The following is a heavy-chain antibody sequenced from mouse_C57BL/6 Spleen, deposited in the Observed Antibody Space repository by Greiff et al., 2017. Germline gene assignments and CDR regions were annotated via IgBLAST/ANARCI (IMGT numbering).Heavy chain of an antibody. CDR1: GFTFSSYT. CDR2: ISGGGGNN. J-gene: IGHJ2*01. V-gene: IGHV5-9*01. Sequence: EVKLVESGGGLVKPGGSLKLSCAASGFTFSSYTMSWVRQTPEKRLGWVATISGGGGNNYSPDSVKGRFNISRDNAKNTLYLQMSSLRSEDTALDDCARQGMNYGSYFDYWGQGTTLTVSS. D-gene: IGHD1-1*01. CDR3: ARQGMNYGSYFDY.